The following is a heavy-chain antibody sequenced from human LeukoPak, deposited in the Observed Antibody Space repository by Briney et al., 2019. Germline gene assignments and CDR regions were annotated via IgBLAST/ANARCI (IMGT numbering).Heavy chain of an antibody. CDR3: ARPMETGYSSSWYTSEDAFDI. V-gene: IGHV1-69*04. J-gene: IGHJ3*02. CDR2: IIPILGIA. CDR1: GGTFSSYA. D-gene: IGHD6-13*01. Sequence: SVKVSCKASGGTFSSYAISWVRQAPGQGLEWMGRIIPILGIANYAQKFQGRVTITADKSTSTAYMELSSLRSEDTAVYYCARPMETGYSSSWYTSEDAFDIWGQGTMVTVSS.